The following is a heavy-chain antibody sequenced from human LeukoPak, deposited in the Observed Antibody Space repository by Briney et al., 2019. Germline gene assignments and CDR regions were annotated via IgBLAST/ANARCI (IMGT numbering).Heavy chain of an antibody. CDR1: GFTFSSYS. CDR2: ISSSSSYI. V-gene: IGHV3-21*04. Sequence: PGGSLRLSCAASGFTFSSYSMNWVRQAPGKGLEWVSSISSSSSYIYYADSVKGRFTISRDNAKNSLYLQMNSLRAEDTALYYCAKDYDSSGYYLDYWGQGTLVTVSS. J-gene: IGHJ4*02. CDR3: AKDYDSSGYYLDY. D-gene: IGHD3-22*01.